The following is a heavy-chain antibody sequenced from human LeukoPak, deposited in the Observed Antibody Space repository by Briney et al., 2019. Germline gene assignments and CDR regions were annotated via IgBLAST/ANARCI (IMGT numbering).Heavy chain of an antibody. CDR1: GGSISSYY. Sequence: SSETLSLTGTVSGGSISSYYWSWIRQPPGKGLEWIGYIYYSGSTNYNPSLKSRVTISVDTSKNQFSLKLSSVTAADTAVYYCARDRGTIVDYWGQGTLVTVSS. J-gene: IGHJ4*02. CDR3: ARDRGTIVDY. V-gene: IGHV4-59*01. CDR2: IYYSGST. D-gene: IGHD3-16*01.